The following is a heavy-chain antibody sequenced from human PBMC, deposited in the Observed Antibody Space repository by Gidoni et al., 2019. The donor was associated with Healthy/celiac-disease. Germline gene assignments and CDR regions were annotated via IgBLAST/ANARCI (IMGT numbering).Heavy chain of an antibody. CDR3: ARLPSGWLADGDY. V-gene: IGHV4-39*01. CDR1: GGSISSSSYY. D-gene: IGHD6-19*01. J-gene: IGHJ4*02. CDR2: IYYSGRT. Sequence: QLQLQESGPGLVKPSETLSLPCTVSGGSISSSSYYWGWIRQPPGKGLEWIGSIYYSGRTYYNPSLKSRGTISVDTSKNQFSLKRSSVTAADTAVYDCARLPSGWLADGDYWGQGTLVTVSS.